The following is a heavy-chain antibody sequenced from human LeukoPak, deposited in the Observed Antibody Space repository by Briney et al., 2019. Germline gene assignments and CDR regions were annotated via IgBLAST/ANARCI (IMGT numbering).Heavy chain of an antibody. CDR3: AREGFYYFDY. CDR2: ISYDGSNK. CDR1: GFTFSSYA. J-gene: IGHJ4*02. Sequence: GGSLRLSCAASGFTFSSYAMHWVRQAPGKGLEWVAVISYDGSNKYYADSVKGRFTISRDNSKNTLYLQMNSLRAEDTAVYYCAREGFYYFDYWGQGTLVTVSS. V-gene: IGHV3-30-3*01.